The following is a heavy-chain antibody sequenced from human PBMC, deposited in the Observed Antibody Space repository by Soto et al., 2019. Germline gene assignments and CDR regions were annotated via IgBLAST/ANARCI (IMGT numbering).Heavy chain of an antibody. CDR2: INPNSGGT. Sequence: ASVKVSCKASGYTFTSYAMHWVRQAPGQRLEWMGWINPNSGGTNYAQKFQGWVTMTRDTSISTAYMELSRLRSDDTAVYYCARGGTSITIFGVVIIDYYGMDVWGQGTTVTVSS. J-gene: IGHJ6*02. CDR1: GYTFTSYA. CDR3: ARGGTSITIFGVVIIDYYGMDV. D-gene: IGHD3-3*01. V-gene: IGHV1-2*04.